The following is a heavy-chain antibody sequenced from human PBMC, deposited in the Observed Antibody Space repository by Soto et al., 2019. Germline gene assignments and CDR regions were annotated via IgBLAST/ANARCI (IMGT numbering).Heavy chain of an antibody. V-gene: IGHV3-30*03. D-gene: IGHD2-21*02. CDR3: ASGTAIDH. CDR2: ISYDAANK. J-gene: IGHJ4*02. CDR1: GFTFSNFG. Sequence: QVQLVESGGDVVQPGSSLRLSCAASGFTFSNFGMHWVRQAPGKGLEWVAYISYDAANKYYADSVRGRFTISRDNSENTLHLQMDSLSGADSALYFCASGTAIDHWGQGTPVSVSS.